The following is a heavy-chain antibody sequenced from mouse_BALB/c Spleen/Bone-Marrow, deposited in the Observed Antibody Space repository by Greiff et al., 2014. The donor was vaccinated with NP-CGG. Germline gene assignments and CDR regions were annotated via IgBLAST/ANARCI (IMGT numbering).Heavy chain of an antibody. D-gene: IGHD1-1*01. V-gene: IGHV1-7*01. J-gene: IGHJ2*01. Sequence: VQLQQSGAELAKPGASVMVSCKASGYTFTSYWMHWVKQRPGQALEWIGYINPSTGYTEFNQKFKDKATLTADKSSSTAYMHLSSLTSEDSAVYYCARGATVVARYFDSWGQGTTLTVSS. CDR1: GYTFTSYW. CDR2: INPSTGYT. CDR3: ARGATVVARYFDS.